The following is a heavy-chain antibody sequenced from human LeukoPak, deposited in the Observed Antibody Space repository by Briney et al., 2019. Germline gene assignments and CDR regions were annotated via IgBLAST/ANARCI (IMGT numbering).Heavy chain of an antibody. J-gene: IGHJ4*02. CDR3: ARQGAAAGTGHDY. CDR1: GGSISSYS. V-gene: IGHV4-59*08. Sequence: PSETLSLTCTVSGGSISSYSWSWIRQPPGKGLECIGYIYYSGSTKYNPSLKSRVTISLDTSKNQFSLRLSSVTAADTAVYYCARQGAAAGTGHDYWGQGTLVTVSS. CDR2: IYYSGST. D-gene: IGHD6-13*01.